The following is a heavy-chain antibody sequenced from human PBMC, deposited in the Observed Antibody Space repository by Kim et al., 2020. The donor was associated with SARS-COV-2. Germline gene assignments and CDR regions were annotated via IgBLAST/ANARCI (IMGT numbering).Heavy chain of an antibody. D-gene: IGHD3-22*01. CDR2: ST. CDR3: AKVDSSGYYYY. J-gene: IGHJ4*02. V-gene: IGHV3-23*01. Sequence: STYDADSVKGRFTISRDNSKNTQFLQMNSLRAEDTAVYYCAKVDSSGYYYYWGQGTLVTVSS.